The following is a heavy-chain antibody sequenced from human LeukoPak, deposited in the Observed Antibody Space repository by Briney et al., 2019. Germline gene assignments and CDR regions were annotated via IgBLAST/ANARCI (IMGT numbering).Heavy chain of an antibody. V-gene: IGHV1-2*02. J-gene: IGHJ4*02. CDR1: GYTFTDYY. CDR3: ARDFGYCSTTTCYVMDF. D-gene: IGHD2/OR15-2a*01. Sequence: GASVKVSCKTSGYTFTDYYIHWVRQAPGQGLEWVGWINPNSGGTIYAQKFQGRVTMTRDTSINTAYMELSRLRSDDTAVYFCARDFGYCSTTTCYVMDFWGRGTLVTVSS. CDR2: INPNSGGT.